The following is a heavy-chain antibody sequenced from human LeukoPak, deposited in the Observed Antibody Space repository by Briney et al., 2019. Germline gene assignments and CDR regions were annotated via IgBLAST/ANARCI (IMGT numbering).Heavy chain of an antibody. CDR1: GFTFSNYA. Sequence: PGGSLRLSCAASGFTFSNYAMSWVRQAPGKGLQWVSTISSSGGSTYYADSVKGRFTISRDNPKNTLYLQMNSLRAEDTAVYYCAKSRYTSSNTNDYWGQGTLVTVSS. J-gene: IGHJ4*02. CDR3: AKSRYTSSNTNDY. V-gene: IGHV3-23*01. D-gene: IGHD2-2*02. CDR2: ISSSGGST.